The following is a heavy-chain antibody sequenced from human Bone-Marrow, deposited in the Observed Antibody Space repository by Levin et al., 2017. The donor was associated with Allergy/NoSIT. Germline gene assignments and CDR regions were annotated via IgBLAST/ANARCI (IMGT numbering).Heavy chain of an antibody. V-gene: IGHV3-30-3*01. CDR3: AREDFYVHYYYGMDL. CDR2: ISYDGSNK. Sequence: GESLKISCAASGFTFSNYAMHWVRQVPGKGLEWVAFISYDGSNKYYAESVKGRFTISRDNSKNTLNLQMNSLRAEDTAVYSCAREDFYVHYYYGMDLWGQGTTVTVSS. CDR1: GFTFSNYA. D-gene: IGHD5/OR15-5a*01. J-gene: IGHJ6*02.